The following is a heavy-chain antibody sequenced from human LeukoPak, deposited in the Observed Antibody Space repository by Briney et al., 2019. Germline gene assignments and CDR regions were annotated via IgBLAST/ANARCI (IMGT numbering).Heavy chain of an antibody. V-gene: IGHV3-23*01. CDR1: GLTFSDYS. D-gene: IGHD6-13*01. Sequence: PGGSQRLSCAASGLTFSDYSMTWVRQAPGKGLFWVSGISAGGGSTYYAASVKGRFSISRDNSRNTLYLQMNSLRAEDTAVYYCAKDAAGPEYWSQGTLVTVSS. CDR2: ISAGGGST. CDR3: AKDAAGPEY. J-gene: IGHJ4*02.